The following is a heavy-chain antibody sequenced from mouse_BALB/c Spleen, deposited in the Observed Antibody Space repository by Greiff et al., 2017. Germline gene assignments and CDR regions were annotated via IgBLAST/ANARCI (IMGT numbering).Heavy chain of an antibody. CDR2: INSNGGST. CDR1: GFTFSSYG. V-gene: IGHV5-6-3*01. J-gene: IGHJ2*01. CDR3: ARDYYGSSYYFDY. Sequence: DVQLVESGGGLVQPGGSLKLSCAASGFTFSSYGMSWVRQTPDKRLELVATINSNGGSTYYPDSVKGRFTISRDNAKNTLYLQMSSLKSEDTAMYYCARDYYGSSYYFDYWGQGTTLTVSS. D-gene: IGHD1-1*01.